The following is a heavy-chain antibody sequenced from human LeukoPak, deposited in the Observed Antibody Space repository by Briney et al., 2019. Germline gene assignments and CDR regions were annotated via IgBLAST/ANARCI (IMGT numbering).Heavy chain of an antibody. CDR2: IIPILGIA. J-gene: IGHJ3*02. CDR1: GGTFSSYA. D-gene: IGHD6-19*01. V-gene: IGHV1-69*04. Sequence: VASVKVSCKASGGTFSSYAISWVRQAPGQGLEWMGRIIPILGIANYAQKFQGRVTITADKSTSTAYMELSSLRSEDTAVYYCARVGGGIIAVGAFDIWGQGTMVTVSS. CDR3: ARVGGGIIAVGAFDI.